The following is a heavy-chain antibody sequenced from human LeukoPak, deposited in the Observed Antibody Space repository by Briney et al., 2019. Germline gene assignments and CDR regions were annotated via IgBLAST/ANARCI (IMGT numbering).Heavy chain of an antibody. V-gene: IGHV3-74*01. CDR1: GFTFSSHW. Sequence: GGSLRLSCEASGFTFSSHWMHWVRQVPGKGLVWVSNINGNGSSVGYADSVKGRFAVSRDNAKNTLYLHMSSLRAEDTAVYYCASDEVGATPIDYWGQGTLVTVSS. CDR3: ASDEVGATPIDY. J-gene: IGHJ4*02. D-gene: IGHD1-26*01. CDR2: INGNGSSV.